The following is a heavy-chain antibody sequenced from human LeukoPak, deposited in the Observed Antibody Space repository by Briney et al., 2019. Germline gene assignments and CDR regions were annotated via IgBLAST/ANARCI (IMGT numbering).Heavy chain of an antibody. CDR3: ARVDDWLLYFDY. J-gene: IGHJ4*02. V-gene: IGHV1-46*01. Sequence: ASVKVSCKASGYTFTSYYMHWVRQAPGQGLEWMGLINPTGGSTGYAQRFQGRVTMTRDMSTSTDYMELSSLRSDDTAVYYCARVDDWLLYFDYWGQGTLVTVSS. CDR1: GYTFTSYY. D-gene: IGHD3-9*01. CDR2: INPTGGST.